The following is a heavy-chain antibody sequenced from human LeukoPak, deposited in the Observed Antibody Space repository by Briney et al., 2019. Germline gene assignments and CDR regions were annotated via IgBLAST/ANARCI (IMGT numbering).Heavy chain of an antibody. V-gene: IGHV3-21*01. CDR3: ATTELRLRFLEWLLSH. J-gene: IGHJ4*02. CDR1: GFTFSSYS. D-gene: IGHD3-3*01. Sequence: GGSQRLSCAASGFTFSSYSMNWVRQAPGKGLEGVSSISSSSSYKYNADSVKGRFTISRDNAKNSLYLQMNSLRAEDTAVYYCATTELRLRFLEWLLSHWGQGTLVTVSS. CDR2: ISSSSSYK.